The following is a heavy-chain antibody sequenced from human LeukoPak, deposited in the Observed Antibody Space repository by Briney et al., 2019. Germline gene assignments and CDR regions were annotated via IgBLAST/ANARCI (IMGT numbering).Heavy chain of an antibody. CDR2: IYATGST. D-gene: IGHD1-26*01. CDR3: AGRGYTASYYFLDF. V-gene: IGHV4-4*07. Sequence: PSETLSLTCDVSGDFFRSYWWGWVRQPAGKGLEWIGRIYATGSTQFNPSLKSRLTMSMDTSTNQFSLKLTSVTAADTAVYFCAGRGYTASYYFLDFWSQGTLVTVSS. CDR1: GDFFRSYW. J-gene: IGHJ4*02.